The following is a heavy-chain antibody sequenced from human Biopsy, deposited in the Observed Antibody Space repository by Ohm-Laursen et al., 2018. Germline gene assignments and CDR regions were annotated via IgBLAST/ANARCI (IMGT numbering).Heavy chain of an antibody. V-gene: IGHV4-34*01. D-gene: IGHD5-12*01. CDR3: ARWEVGYSANDLRFDY. CDR2: MSHSGST. Sequence: LRLSCSASGFTFTNYAMTWVRQAPGKGLEWLGEMSHSGSTNHNPSLKSRVTISMDTSKNQFSLKLTSVTAADTAVYYCARWEVGYSANDLRFDYWGQGTLVTVSS. CDR1: GFTFTNYA. J-gene: IGHJ4*02.